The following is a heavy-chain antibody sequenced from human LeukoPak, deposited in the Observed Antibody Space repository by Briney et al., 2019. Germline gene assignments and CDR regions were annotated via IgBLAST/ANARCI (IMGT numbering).Heavy chain of an antibody. V-gene: IGHV3-23*01. Sequence: PGGSLRLSCAASGFTFSSYAMSWVRQAPGKGLEWVSAISGSGGSTYYADSVKGRFSISRDNSKNTVYLQMNTLRVEDTAMYYCAKGRDNSGYDIFDYWGQGTLVTVSS. J-gene: IGHJ4*02. CDR3: AKGRDNSGYDIFDY. CDR2: ISGSGGST. CDR1: GFTFSSYA. D-gene: IGHD3-22*01.